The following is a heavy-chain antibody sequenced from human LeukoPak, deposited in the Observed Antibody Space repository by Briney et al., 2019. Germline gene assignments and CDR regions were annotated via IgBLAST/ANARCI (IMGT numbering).Heavy chain of an antibody. CDR1: GGSISSSSYY. Sequence: PSETLSLTCTVSGGSISSSSYYWGWIRPPPGKGLEWIGSIYYSGSTYYNPSLKSRVTISVDTSKNQFSLKLSSVTAADTAVYYCARGDTAMDGDAFDIWGQGTMVTVSS. J-gene: IGHJ3*02. CDR3: ARGDTAMDGDAFDI. D-gene: IGHD5-18*01. V-gene: IGHV4-39*07. CDR2: IYYSGST.